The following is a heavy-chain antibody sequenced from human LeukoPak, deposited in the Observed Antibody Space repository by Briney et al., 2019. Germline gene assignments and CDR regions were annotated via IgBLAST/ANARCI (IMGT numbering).Heavy chain of an antibody. CDR3: ARWSSGSYYYVDY. D-gene: IGHD3-22*01. V-gene: IGHV4-4*07. CDR1: GGSISSFS. Sequence: SETLSLTCTVSGGSISSFSWSWIRQPAGKGLEWIGRIYSSGSTSYNPSLKSRVTMSVDTSNNQFSLKPSSVTAADTAVYYCARWSSGSYYYVDYWGQGTLVTVSS. J-gene: IGHJ4*02. CDR2: IYSSGST.